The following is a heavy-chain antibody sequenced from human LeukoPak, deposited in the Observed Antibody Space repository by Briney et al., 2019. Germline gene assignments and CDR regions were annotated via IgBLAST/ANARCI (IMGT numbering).Heavy chain of an antibody. V-gene: IGHV3-23*01. CDR1: GFTFGSYA. CDR2: TSGIGGNT. CDR3: AKGAAAQPDY. J-gene: IGHJ4*02. D-gene: IGHD6-13*01. Sequence: GGSLRISCAASGFTFGSYAMNWVRQGPEKGLEWVSATSGIGGNTYYVDSVKGRFTISRDNSKNTLYLQMNFLRAEDTAVYYCAKGAAAQPDYWGQGTLVTVSS.